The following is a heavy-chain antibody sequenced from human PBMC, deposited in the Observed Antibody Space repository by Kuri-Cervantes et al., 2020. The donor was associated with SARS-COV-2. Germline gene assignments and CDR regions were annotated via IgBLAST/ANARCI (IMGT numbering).Heavy chain of an antibody. CDR1: GFNFSRYG. J-gene: IGHJ3*02. Sequence: GESLKISCAASGFNFSRYGMHWVRQAPGKGLEWVAVTSRDGSNKYYADSVKGRFTISRDSSKNTLYLQMNSLRAEDTALYYCAKVRNSGWADAFDIWGRGTMVTVSS. D-gene: IGHD6-19*01. CDR3: AKVRNSGWADAFDI. CDR2: TSRDGSNK. V-gene: IGHV3-30*18.